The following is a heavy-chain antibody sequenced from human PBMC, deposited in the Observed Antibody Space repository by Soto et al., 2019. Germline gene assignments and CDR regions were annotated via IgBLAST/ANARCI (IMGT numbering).Heavy chain of an antibody. D-gene: IGHD2-15*01. CDR1: GYTFTSYY. CDR2: INPSGGST. Sequence: ASVKVSCKASGYTFTSYYMHWVRQAPGQGLEWMGIINPSGGSTSYAQKFQGRVTMTRDTSTSTVYMELSSLRSEDTAVYYCARGNQKGYCSGGSCYSSYFQHWGQGTLVTVSS. V-gene: IGHV1-46*01. CDR3: ARGNQKGYCSGGSCYSSYFQH. J-gene: IGHJ1*01.